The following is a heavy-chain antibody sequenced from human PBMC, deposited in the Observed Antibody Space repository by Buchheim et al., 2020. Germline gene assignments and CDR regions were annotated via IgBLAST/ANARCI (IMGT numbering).Heavy chain of an antibody. V-gene: IGHV4-59*01. Sequence: QVQLQESGPGLVKPSETLSLTCTVSGGSISSYYWSWIRQPPGKGLEWIGYIYYSGSTNYNPSLKSRVTISVDTSKNQFSLKLSSVTAADTAVYYCARADYARWFDPWGQGTL. CDR3: ARADYARWFDP. J-gene: IGHJ5*02. D-gene: IGHD4-17*01. CDR1: GGSISSYY. CDR2: IYYSGST.